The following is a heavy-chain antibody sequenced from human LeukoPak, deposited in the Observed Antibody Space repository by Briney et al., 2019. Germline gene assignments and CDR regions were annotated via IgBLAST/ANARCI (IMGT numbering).Heavy chain of an antibody. CDR3: AKYGPQDSGSSHFDY. J-gene: IGHJ4*02. Sequence: PGGSLRLSCAASGFMFSDYGMHWVRQAPGKGLEWVSAIRDSGSSTHYADSVKGRFTTSRDNSKNTLFLQMNSLRAEDTAIYYCAKYGPQDSGSSHFDYWGQGALVTVSS. D-gene: IGHD1-26*01. V-gene: IGHV3-23*01. CDR2: IRDSGSST. CDR1: GFMFSDYG.